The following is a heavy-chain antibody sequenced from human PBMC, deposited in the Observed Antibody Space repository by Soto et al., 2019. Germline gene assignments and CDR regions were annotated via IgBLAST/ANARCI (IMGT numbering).Heavy chain of an antibody. J-gene: IGHJ4*02. CDR1: GYTFTTYG. D-gene: IGHD1-7*01. Sequence: QVHLVQSGAEVKKPGASVKVSCKASGYTFTTYGITWVRQAPRQGLEWMGWISAYNANTNYAQKFQGRVAMTTDTSTRTAYMELRSLRSDDTAVYYCARRAGTSHPFDYWVQGPQVTVSS. CDR2: ISAYNANT. V-gene: IGHV1-18*01. CDR3: ARRAGTSHPFDY.